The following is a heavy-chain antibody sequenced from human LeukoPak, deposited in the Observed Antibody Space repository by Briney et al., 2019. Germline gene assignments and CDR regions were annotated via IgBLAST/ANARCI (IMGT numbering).Heavy chain of an antibody. CDR3: AKDNVAAAGRYFDY. V-gene: IGHV3-30*18. Sequence: GGSLRLSCAASGFTFSNYGMHWVRQAPGKGLEWVELISYDGSNKYFADSVKGRSTISRDNSKNTLYLQMHSLRAEDTAVYYCAKDNVAAAGRYFDYWGQGTLVTVSS. J-gene: IGHJ4*02. CDR1: GFTFSNYG. D-gene: IGHD6-13*01. CDR2: ISYDGSNK.